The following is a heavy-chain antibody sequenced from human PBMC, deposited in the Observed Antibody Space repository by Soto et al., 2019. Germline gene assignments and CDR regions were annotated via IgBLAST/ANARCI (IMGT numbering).Heavy chain of an antibody. V-gene: IGHV3-33*01. CDR1: GFTFSSYG. J-gene: IGHJ4*02. D-gene: IGHD3-22*01. CDR3: ARVHYYESSGYFDY. Sequence: QVQLVESGGGVVQPGRSLRLSCAASGFTFSSYGMHWVRQAPGKGLEWVAVIWYDGSNKYYADSVKGRFTISRDNSKNTLYLKMNSLRAEDTAVYYCARVHYYESSGYFDYWGQGTLVTVSS. CDR2: IWYDGSNK.